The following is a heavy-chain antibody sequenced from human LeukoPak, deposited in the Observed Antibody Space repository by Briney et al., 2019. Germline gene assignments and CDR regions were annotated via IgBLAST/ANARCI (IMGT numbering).Heavy chain of an antibody. CDR3: ARVRRDYGGNFDY. V-gene: IGHV4-31*03. D-gene: IGHD4-17*01. CDR2: IYYSGST. Sequence: SQTLSLTCTVSGGSISSGGYYWSWIRQHPGKGLEWIGYIYYSGSTYYNPSLKSRVTISVYTSKNQFSLKLSSVTAADTAVYYCARVRRDYGGNFDYWGQGTLVTVSS. J-gene: IGHJ4*02. CDR1: GGSISSGGYY.